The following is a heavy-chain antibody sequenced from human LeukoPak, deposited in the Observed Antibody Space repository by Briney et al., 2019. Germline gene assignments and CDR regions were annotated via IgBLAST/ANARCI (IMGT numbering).Heavy chain of an antibody. J-gene: IGHJ4*02. D-gene: IGHD3-22*01. CDR2: IYYSGST. Sequence: SETLSLTCTVSGGSISSSSYYWGWIRQPPGKGLEWIGSIYYSGSTYYNPSLKSRVTISVDTPKNQFSLKLSSVTAADTAVYYCARGSYYDSSGYYSWGQGTLVTVSS. CDR1: GGSISSSSYY. CDR3: ARGSYYDSSGYYS. V-gene: IGHV4-39*07.